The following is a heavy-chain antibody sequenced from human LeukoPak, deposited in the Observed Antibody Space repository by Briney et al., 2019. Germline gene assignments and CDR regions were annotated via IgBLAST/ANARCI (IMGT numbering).Heavy chain of an antibody. J-gene: IGHJ3*02. CDR2: ISYDGNNK. V-gene: IGHV3-30*18. Sequence: GRSLRLSCAASEFTFSSYGMRWVRQAPGKGLEWVAVISYDGNNKYYADSVKGRFTISRDNSKNTLYLQMNSLRADDTAVYYCAKDRQFSGGRSFIPDAFDIWGQGTMVTVSS. CDR3: AKDRQFSGGRSFIPDAFDI. D-gene: IGHD3-10*01. CDR1: EFTFSSYG.